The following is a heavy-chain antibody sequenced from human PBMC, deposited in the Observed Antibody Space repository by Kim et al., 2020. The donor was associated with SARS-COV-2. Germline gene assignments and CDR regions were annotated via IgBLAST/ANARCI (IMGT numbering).Heavy chain of an antibody. D-gene: IGHD3-10*01. J-gene: IGHJ6*02. CDR1: GFTFSSYA. V-gene: IGHV3-23*01. CDR2: ISGSGGST. Sequence: GGSLRLSCAASGFTFSSYAMSWVRQAPGKGLEWVSAISGSGGSTYYADSVKGRFTISRDNSKNTLYLQMISLRAEDTAVYYCAKDRLGAPRGYYYYYGMDVWGQGTTVTVSS. CDR3: AKDRLGAPRGYYYYYGMDV.